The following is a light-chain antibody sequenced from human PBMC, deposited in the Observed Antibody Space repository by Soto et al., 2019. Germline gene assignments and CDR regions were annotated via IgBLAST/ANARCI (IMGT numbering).Light chain of an antibody. V-gene: IGKV1-39*01. CDR1: QSISSY. CDR2: TAS. J-gene: IGKJ2*02. Sequence: DIQMTQSPSSLSASVGNSVTITCRTSQSISSYLSWYQQKPGKAPTLLMYTASNLQSGVPSRFSGSGSGTDFTLTITSLQPEDFATYYCQQSYRTPWTFGQGTKLEIK. CDR3: QQSYRTPWT.